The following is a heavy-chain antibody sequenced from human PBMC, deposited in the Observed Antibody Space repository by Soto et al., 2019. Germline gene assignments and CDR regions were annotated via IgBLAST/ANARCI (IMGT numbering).Heavy chain of an antibody. CDR1: GGSFSGYY. Sequence: PSETLSLTCAVFGGSFSGYYWSWIRQPPGKGLEWIGEINHSGSTNYNPSLKSRVTISVDTSKNQFSLKLSSVTAADTAVYYCASYGDYYYYYMDVWGKGTTVTVSS. D-gene: IGHD4-17*01. CDR2: INHSGST. V-gene: IGHV4-34*01. J-gene: IGHJ6*03. CDR3: ASYGDYYYYYMDV.